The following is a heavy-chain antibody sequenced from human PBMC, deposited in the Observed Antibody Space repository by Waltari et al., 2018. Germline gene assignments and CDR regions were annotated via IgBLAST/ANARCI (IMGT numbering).Heavy chain of an antibody. Sequence: EVQLLESGGGLVQPGGSLRLSCAASGFTFRSYAMRCVRQAPGKGLEWVSAIGGRGGSTYYADSVKGRFTISRDNSKNTLYLQMNSLRAEDTAVYYCAKDLAAAAFDYWGQGTLVTVSS. CDR1: GFTFRSYA. D-gene: IGHD6-13*01. V-gene: IGHV3-23*01. CDR2: IGGRGGST. J-gene: IGHJ4*02. CDR3: AKDLAAAAFDY.